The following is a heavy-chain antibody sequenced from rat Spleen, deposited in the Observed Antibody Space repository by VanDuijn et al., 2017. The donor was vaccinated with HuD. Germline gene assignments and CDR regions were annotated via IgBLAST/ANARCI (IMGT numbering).Heavy chain of an antibody. CDR3: ARASFDY. CDR2: IWGDGST. V-gene: IGHV2-1*01. Sequence: QVQLKESGPGLVQPSQTLSLTCTVSGFSLTSNSVHWVRQPPGKGLEWMGVIWGDGSTKYNSALKSRLSISRDTSKSQVFLKRNSLQTEDTAMYFCARASFDYWGQGVMVTVSS. J-gene: IGHJ2*01. CDR1: GFSLTSNS.